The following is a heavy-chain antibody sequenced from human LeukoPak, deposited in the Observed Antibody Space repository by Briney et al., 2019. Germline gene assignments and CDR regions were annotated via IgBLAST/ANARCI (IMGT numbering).Heavy chain of an antibody. Sequence: QPGGSLRLSCAASGFTFSSYAMSWVRQAPGKGLEWVANIKQDGSEKYYVDSVKGRFTISRDNAKNSLYLQMNSLRAEDTAVYYCARVALEMATKVPHAFDIWGQGTMVTVSS. CDR3: ARVALEMATKVPHAFDI. CDR1: GFTFSSYA. J-gene: IGHJ3*02. D-gene: IGHD5-24*01. CDR2: IKQDGSEK. V-gene: IGHV3-7*01.